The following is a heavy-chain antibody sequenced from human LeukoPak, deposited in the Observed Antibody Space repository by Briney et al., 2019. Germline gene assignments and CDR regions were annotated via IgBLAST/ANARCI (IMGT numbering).Heavy chain of an antibody. D-gene: IGHD6-19*01. J-gene: IGHJ4*02. Sequence: GGSLRLSCAASGFTFRTSGMHWVRQAPGKGLEWVAFIQYHGRDKYYADSAKGRFTISRDNSKNTLYMEVNSLRAEDTAVYYCAREGGRTVAGTFDNWGQGTLVTVSS. V-gene: IGHV3-30*02. CDR2: IQYHGRDK. CDR1: GFTFRTSG. CDR3: AREGGRTVAGTFDN.